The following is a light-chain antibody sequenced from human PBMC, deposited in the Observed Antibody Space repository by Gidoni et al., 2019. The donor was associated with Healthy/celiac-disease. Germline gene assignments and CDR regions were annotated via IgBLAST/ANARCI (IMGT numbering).Light chain of an antibody. CDR3: QQYGSLVT. Sequence: EIVLTQSPGPLSLSPGERATLSGRASHSVSNGYLAWYQQKPGQAPRLLVYGAYGASTRATGIPDRFSGSGSRTDFTLTISRLEPEDSAVYYCQQYGSLVTFGGGTKVEIK. CDR2: GAYGAS. J-gene: IGKJ4*01. V-gene: IGKV3-20*01. CDR1: HSVSNGY.